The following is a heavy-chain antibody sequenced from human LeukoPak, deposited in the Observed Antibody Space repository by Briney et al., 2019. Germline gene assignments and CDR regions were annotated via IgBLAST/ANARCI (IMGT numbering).Heavy chain of an antibody. CDR1: GFTFSSYA. CDR2: ISGSGGST. CDR3: AKDRAFITMVRGVISWDYYYGMDV. D-gene: IGHD3-10*01. Sequence: GGSLRLSCAASGFTFSSYAMSWVRQAPGKGLEWVSAISGSGGSTYYADSVKGRFTISRDNSKNTLYLQMNSLRAEDTAVYYCAKDRAFITMVRGVISWDYYYGMDVWGQGTTVTVSS. J-gene: IGHJ6*02. V-gene: IGHV3-23*01.